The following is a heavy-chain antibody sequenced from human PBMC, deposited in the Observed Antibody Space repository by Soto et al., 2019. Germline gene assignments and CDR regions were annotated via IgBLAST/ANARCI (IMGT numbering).Heavy chain of an antibody. Sequence: GESLKISCKGSGYSLTSYRISWVRQMPGKGLEWMGRIDPSDSYTNYSPSFQGHVTISADKSISTAYLQWSSLKASDTAMYYCARHQGYYYDSSGYTFDYWGQGTLVTVSS. CDR2: IDPSDSYT. D-gene: IGHD3-22*01. V-gene: IGHV5-10-1*01. J-gene: IGHJ4*02. CDR3: ARHQGYYYDSSGYTFDY. CDR1: GYSLTSYR.